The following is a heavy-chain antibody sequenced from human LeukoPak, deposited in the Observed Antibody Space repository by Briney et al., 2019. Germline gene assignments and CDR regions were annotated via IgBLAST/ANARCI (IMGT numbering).Heavy chain of an antibody. CDR2: IKPDGSEE. CDR1: KFSFSTSW. D-gene: IGHD3-22*01. CDR3: ARDPYNGGGYGAFDI. Sequence: GGSLRLSCVASKFSFSTSWMTWVRQAPGKGLEWVANIKPDGSEEVYVDSVKGRFTISRDNSQNSLYLQMSSLRADDTAMYYCARDPYNGGGYGAFDIWGQGTVVTVSS. V-gene: IGHV3-7*01. J-gene: IGHJ3*02.